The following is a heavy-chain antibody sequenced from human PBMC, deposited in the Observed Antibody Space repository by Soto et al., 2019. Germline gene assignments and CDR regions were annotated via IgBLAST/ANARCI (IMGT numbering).Heavy chain of an antibody. CDR2: MFYTGST. D-gene: IGHD5-12*01. CDR3: ARDNGYGHFAS. CDR1: GASITSGRSY. Sequence: QVQLQESGPGLVKPSQTLSLTCTVSGASITSGRSYWSWIRQHPGKGLEWIGYMFYTGSTYYHPSLKSRVNISADTSKNPFSLRLSSVTPADTAVDYWARDNGYGHFASWGQGTLVTVSS. V-gene: IGHV4-31*03. J-gene: IGHJ4*02.